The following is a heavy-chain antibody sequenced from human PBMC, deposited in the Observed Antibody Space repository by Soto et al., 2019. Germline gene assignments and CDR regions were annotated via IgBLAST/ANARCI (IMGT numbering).Heavy chain of an antibody. V-gene: IGHV3-30*18. J-gene: IGHJ4*02. CDR3: AKDREDYGSGSYDSPFDY. CDR1: GFPFSSYC. CDR2: ISYDGSNK. D-gene: IGHD3-10*01. Sequence: GGSLRLSCAASGFPFSSYCMHWVRQAPGKGLEWVAVISYDGSNKYYADSVKGRFTISRDNSKNTLYLQMNSLRAEDTAVYYCAKDREDYGSGSYDSPFDYWGQGTLVTVSS.